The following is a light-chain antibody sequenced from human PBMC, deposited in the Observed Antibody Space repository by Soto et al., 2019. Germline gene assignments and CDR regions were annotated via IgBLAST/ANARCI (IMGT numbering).Light chain of an antibody. J-gene: IGLJ2*01. V-gene: IGLV2-11*01. CDR3: SSFAGSYTFVI. Sequence: QSALTQPRSVSGSPGQSVTISCTGTSSDIGSYNYVSWYQHHPGKAPKVMIYDVNKRPSGVPDRFSGSKSGNTASLTISGLQAEDEAEYYCSSFAGSYTFVIFGGGTKLTVL. CDR2: DVN. CDR1: SSDIGSYNY.